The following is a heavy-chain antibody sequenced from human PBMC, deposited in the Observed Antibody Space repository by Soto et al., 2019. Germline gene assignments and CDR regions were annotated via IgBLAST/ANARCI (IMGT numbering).Heavy chain of an antibody. CDR3: ARDQSVSGPTTFHY. D-gene: IGHD6-19*01. CDR1: GFTFTKSW. Sequence: EVQLIESGGGLVQPGGSLRLSRAASGFTFTKSWMHWVRQTPGKGLEWVSRVNTDGSDTIYADSVKGRFTISRDNAKNTLYLQMNSLTAEDTAMYYCARDQSVSGPTTFHYWGQGALVTVSS. V-gene: IGHV3-74*01. J-gene: IGHJ4*02. CDR2: VNTDGSDT.